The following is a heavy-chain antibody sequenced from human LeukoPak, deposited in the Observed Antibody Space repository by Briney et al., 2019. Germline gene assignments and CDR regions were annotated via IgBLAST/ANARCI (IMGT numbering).Heavy chain of an antibody. CDR3: ARSLYDYVWGSYRPPGAFDI. V-gene: IGHV3-48*01. J-gene: IGHJ3*02. CDR1: GFTFSSYS. D-gene: IGHD3-16*02. Sequence: GGSLRLSCAASGFTFSSYSMNWVRQAPGKGLEWVSYISSSSSTIYYADSVKGRFTISRDNAKNSLYLQMNSLRAEDTAVYYCARSLYDYVWGSYRPPGAFDIWGQGTMVTVSS. CDR2: ISSSSSTI.